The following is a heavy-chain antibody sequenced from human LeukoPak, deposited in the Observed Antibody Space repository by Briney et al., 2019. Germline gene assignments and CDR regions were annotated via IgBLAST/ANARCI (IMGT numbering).Heavy chain of an antibody. J-gene: IGHJ4*02. CDR3: ASGYYDFWSGYSYYFDY. Sequence: PSETLSLTCTVSGGSISSGDYYWSWIRQPPGKGLEWIGYIYYSGSTYYNPSLKSRVTISVDTSKNQISLKLSSVTAADTAVYYCASGYYDFWSGYSYYFDYWGQGTLVTVSS. V-gene: IGHV4-30-4*01. CDR1: GGSISSGDYY. CDR2: IYYSGST. D-gene: IGHD3-3*01.